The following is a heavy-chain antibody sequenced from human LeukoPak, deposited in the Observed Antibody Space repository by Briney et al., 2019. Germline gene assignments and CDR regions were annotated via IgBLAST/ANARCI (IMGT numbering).Heavy chain of an antibody. V-gene: IGHV4-34*01. CDR3: ARHRRREVRLSRKLNWFDP. CDR2: INHSGST. D-gene: IGHD3-16*02. CDR1: GGSFSGYY. J-gene: IGHJ5*02. Sequence: SETLSLTCAVYGGSFSGYYWSWIRQPPGKGLEWIGEINHSGSTNYNPSLKSRVTISVDTSKNQFSLKLSSVTAADTAVYYCARHRRREVRLSRKLNWFDPWGQGTLVTVSS.